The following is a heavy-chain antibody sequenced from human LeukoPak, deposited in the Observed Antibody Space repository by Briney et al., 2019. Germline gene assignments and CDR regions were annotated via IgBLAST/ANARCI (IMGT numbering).Heavy chain of an antibody. CDR2: ISYDGSNK. Sequence: PGGSLRLSCAASGFTFSSYAMHWVRQAPGKGLEWVAVISYDGSNKYYADSVKGRLTISRDNAKNSLYLQMNSLRPEDTALYYCSTDPRLLIYWGHGTLVTVSS. D-gene: IGHD2-8*01. CDR3: STDPRLLIY. CDR1: GFTFSSYA. V-gene: IGHV3-30*04. J-gene: IGHJ4*01.